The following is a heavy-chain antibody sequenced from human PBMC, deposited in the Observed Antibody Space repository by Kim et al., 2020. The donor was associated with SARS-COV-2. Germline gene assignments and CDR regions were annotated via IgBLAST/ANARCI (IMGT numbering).Heavy chain of an antibody. J-gene: IGHJ6*02. CDR3: ARDLVSGRDYDILTGYYNVISRYYVLDF. CDR2: ISSSSYI. Sequence: GGSLRLSCAASGFTFSSYSMNWVRQAPGKGLEWVSSISSSSYIYYADSVKGRFTISRDNAKNSLYLQMNSLRAEDTAVYYCARDLVSGRDYDILTGYYNVISRYYVLDFWGQGTTLTVSS. D-gene: IGHD3-9*01. CDR1: GFTFSSYS. V-gene: IGHV3-21*01.